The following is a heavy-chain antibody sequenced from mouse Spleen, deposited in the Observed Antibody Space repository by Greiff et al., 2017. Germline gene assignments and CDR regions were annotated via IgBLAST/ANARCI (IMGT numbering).Heavy chain of an antibody. CDR1: GFAFSSYD. Sequence: EVKVVESGGGLVKPGGSLKLSCAASGFAFSSYDMSWVRPTPEKRLEWVATISSGGSYTYYPDSVKGRFTISRDNARNPLYLQVSSLRSEDTALYYWERPGAITWGAMDYWGQGTAVTVSS. D-gene: IGHD1-1*01. J-gene: IGHJ4*01. CDR3: ERPGAITWGAMDY. CDR2: ISSGGSYT. V-gene: IGHV5-9*02.